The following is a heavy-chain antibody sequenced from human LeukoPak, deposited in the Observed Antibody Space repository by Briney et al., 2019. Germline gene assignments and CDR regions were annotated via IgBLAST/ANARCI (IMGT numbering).Heavy chain of an antibody. CDR1: GYTFTSYG. CDR2: ISAYNGNT. CDR3: ARSARNRKQWLDEYYFDY. V-gene: IGHV1-18*01. D-gene: IGHD6-19*01. J-gene: IGHJ4*02. Sequence: ASVKVPCKASGYTFTSYGISWVRQAPGQGLEWMGWISAYNGNTNYAQKLQGRVTITTDESTSTAYMELSSLRSEDTAVYYCARSARNRKQWLDEYYFDYWGQGTLVTVSS.